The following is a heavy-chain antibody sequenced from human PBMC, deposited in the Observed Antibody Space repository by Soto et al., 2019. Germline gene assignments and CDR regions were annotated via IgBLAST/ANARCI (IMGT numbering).Heavy chain of an antibody. Sequence: QVQLVQSGAEVKKPGASVKVSCKASGYTFTSYGISWVRQAPGQGLEWMGWISAYNGNTNYAQKLQGRVTMTTDTSTSTAYMELRSLRSDDTAVYYCARGRVKTYYDFWSVSEYGMDVWGQGTTVTVSS. CDR3: ARGRVKTYYDFWSVSEYGMDV. CDR1: GYTFTSYG. J-gene: IGHJ6*02. CDR2: ISAYNGNT. D-gene: IGHD3-3*01. V-gene: IGHV1-18*01.